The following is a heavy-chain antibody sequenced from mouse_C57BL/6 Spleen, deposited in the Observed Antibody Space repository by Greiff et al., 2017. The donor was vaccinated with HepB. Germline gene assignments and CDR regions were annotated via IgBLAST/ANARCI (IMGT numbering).Heavy chain of an antibody. CDR2: ISYDGSN. CDR1: GYSITSGYY. D-gene: IGHD2-12*01. V-gene: IGHV3-6*01. J-gene: IGHJ4*01. CDR3: ARDYYSYAMDY. Sequence: DVKLQESGPGLVKPSQSLSLTCSVTGYSITSGYYWNWIRQFPGNKLEWMGYISYDGSNNYNPSLKNRISITRDTSKNQFFLKLNSVTTEDTATYYGARDYYSYAMDYWGQGTSVTVSS.